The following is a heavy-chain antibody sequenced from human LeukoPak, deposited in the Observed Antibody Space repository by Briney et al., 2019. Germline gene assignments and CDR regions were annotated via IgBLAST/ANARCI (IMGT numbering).Heavy chain of an antibody. CDR1: GYTFTSYG. CDR2: IIPIFGTA. V-gene: IGHV1-69*13. J-gene: IGHJ6*03. D-gene: IGHD1-1*01. Sequence: ASVKVSCKASGYTFTSYGISWVRQAPGQGLEWMGGIIPIFGTANYAQKFQGRVTITADESTSTAYMELSSLRSEDTAVYYCARGRNDRYYYYYMDVWGKGTTVTVSS. CDR3: ARGRNDRYYYYYMDV.